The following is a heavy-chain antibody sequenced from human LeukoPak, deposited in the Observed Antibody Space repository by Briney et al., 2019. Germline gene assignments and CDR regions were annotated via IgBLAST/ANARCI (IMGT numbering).Heavy chain of an antibody. CDR1: GGSFSGYY. J-gene: IGHJ4*02. CDR2: NNHSGST. V-gene: IGHV4-34*01. D-gene: IGHD3-10*01. Sequence: SETLSLTCAVYGGSFSGYYWSWIRQPPGKGLEWIGENNHSGSTNYNPSLKSRVTISVDTSKNQFSLKLSSVTAADTAVYYCARGRKNTMVRGVIKGVDYWGQGTLVTVSS. CDR3: ARGRKNTMVRGVIKGVDY.